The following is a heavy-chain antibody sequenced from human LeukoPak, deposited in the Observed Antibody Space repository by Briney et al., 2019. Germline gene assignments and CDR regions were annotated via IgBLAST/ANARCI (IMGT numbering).Heavy chain of an antibody. J-gene: IGHJ4*02. V-gene: IGHV3-33*06. CDR2: IWYDGSNK. CDR1: GFTFSSYG. Sequence: PGRSLRLSCAASGFTFSSYGMHWVRQAPGKGLEWVAVIWYDGSNKDYADSVKGRFTISRDNSKNTLYLQMNSLRAEDTAVYYCANSPPSGSSYMNDYWGQGTLVTVSS. CDR3: ANSPPSGSSYMNDY. D-gene: IGHD3-10*01.